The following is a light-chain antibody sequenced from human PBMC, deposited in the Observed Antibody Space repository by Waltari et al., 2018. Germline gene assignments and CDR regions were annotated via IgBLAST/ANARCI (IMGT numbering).Light chain of an antibody. CDR1: ENIANY. V-gene: IGKV1-39*01. CDR2: RIS. Sequence: PSSLSASIGDRVIITCRASENIANYVSWYRQKPGTAPELLIYRISSLQSGVPSRFSGGGSGTDFTLTISRLQPEDFATYICQQSYSRPPTFGQGTKVEIK. CDR3: QQSYSRPPT. J-gene: IGKJ2*01.